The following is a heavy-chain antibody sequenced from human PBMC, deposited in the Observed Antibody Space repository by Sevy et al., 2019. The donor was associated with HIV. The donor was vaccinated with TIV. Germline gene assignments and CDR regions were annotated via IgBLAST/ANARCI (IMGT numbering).Heavy chain of an antibody. CDR1: GSAFSDYY. J-gene: IGHJ4*02. D-gene: IGHD6-19*01. CDR2: ISGLTNYI. Sequence: GGSLRLSCAASGSAFSDYYMNWIRQAPGKGLEWVSCISGLTNYINYADSVKGRFTISRDNAKNSVYLQMNSLRAEDTAVYYCARRSSGWDYFDYWGQGTPVTVSS. V-gene: IGHV3-11*06. CDR3: ARRSSGWDYFDY.